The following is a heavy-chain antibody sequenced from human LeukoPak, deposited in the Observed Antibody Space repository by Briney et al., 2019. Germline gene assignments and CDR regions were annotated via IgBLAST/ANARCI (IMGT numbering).Heavy chain of an antibody. J-gene: IGHJ4*02. CDR1: GYTFPNFY. V-gene: IGHV1-46*01. CDR2: INPSGGSP. CDR3: ARGYCSSTNCLPGGY. Sequence: ASVKVSCKASGYTFPNFYIHWVRQAPGQGLEWMGMINPSGGSPIYAQTFQCRVTTTRDTSTSTVHMELRGLRSEDTALYYCARGYCSSTNCLPGGYWGQGTLVTVSS. D-gene: IGHD2-2*01.